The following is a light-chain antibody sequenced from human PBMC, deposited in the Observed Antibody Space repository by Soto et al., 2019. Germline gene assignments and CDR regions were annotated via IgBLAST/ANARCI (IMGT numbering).Light chain of an antibody. J-gene: IGKJ1*01. V-gene: IGKV1-5*03. CDR3: QTYKSYSRT. Sequence: DIQMTQSPSTLSASVGDRVTITCRASQSIRSWLAWYQQKPGKAPKLLIFKASTLETGVPSRFGGSGSETEFTLTISSLQPDDSATYYCQTYKSYSRTFGQGTKV. CDR2: KAS. CDR1: QSIRSW.